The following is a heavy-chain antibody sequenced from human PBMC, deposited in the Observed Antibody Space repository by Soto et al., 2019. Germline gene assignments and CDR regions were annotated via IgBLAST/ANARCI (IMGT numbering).Heavy chain of an antibody. Sequence: SETLSLTCAVDGGSFSGYYWSWIRQPPGKGLEWIGEANHSGSTYYNPSLKSRVTISVDTSKNQFSLKLSSVTAADTAVYYCARHPGYGLYYFDYWGQGTLVTVSS. CDR1: GGSFSGYY. CDR3: ARHPGYGLYYFDY. D-gene: IGHD5-18*01. CDR2: ANHSGST. J-gene: IGHJ4*02. V-gene: IGHV4-34*01.